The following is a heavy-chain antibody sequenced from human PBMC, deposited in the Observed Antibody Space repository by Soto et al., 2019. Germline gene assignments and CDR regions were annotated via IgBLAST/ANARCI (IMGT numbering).Heavy chain of an antibody. CDR1: GYTFTSYD. CDR2: MNPNNGNT. J-gene: IGHJ6*02. V-gene: IGHV1-8*01. Sequence: QVQLVQSGAEVKKPGASVKVSCKASGYTFTSYDINWVRQATGQGLEWMGWMNPNNGNTGYAQKFQGRVTMTRNTSISTAYMELSSLRSEDTAVYYCAMQYYDFWSGYNYGMDVWGQGTTVTVSS. CDR3: AMQYYDFWSGYNYGMDV. D-gene: IGHD3-3*01.